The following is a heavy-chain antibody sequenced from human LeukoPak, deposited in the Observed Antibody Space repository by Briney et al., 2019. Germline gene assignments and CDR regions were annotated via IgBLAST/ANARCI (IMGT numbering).Heavy chain of an antibody. Sequence: GGSLRLSCTMSGFRSSSYGLYWVRQAPDKGLEWVAFTRPDKDDKYCSDSVRGRFTISRDNPKNTLYLQMNSLRVEDTALYFCAKGVSEWGNLGNWGQGTLVTVSS. CDR2: TRPDKDDK. V-gene: IGHV3-30*02. CDR3: AKGVSEWGNLGN. D-gene: IGHD7-27*01. CDR1: GFRSSSYG. J-gene: IGHJ4*02.